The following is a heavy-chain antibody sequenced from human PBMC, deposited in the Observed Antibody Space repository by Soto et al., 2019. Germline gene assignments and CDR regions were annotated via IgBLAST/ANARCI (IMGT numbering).Heavy chain of an antibody. Sequence: ASVKVSCKASGGTFSSYAISWVRQAPGQGLEWMGGIIPIFGTANYAQKSQGRVTITADKSTSTAYIELSSLRSEDTAVYYCAIEMDGSQRYNYYYGMDVWRQGTTVTVSS. V-gene: IGHV1-69*06. CDR3: AIEMDGSQRYNYYYGMDV. D-gene: IGHD5-12*01. CDR2: IIPIFGTA. J-gene: IGHJ6*02. CDR1: GGTFSSYA.